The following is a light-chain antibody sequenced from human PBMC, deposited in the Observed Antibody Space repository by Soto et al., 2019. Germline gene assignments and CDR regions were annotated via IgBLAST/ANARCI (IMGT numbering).Light chain of an antibody. J-gene: IGLJ2*01. CDR1: SSDVGGDNY. Sequence: QSALTQPPSASGSPGQSVTISCTGTSSDVGGDNYVSWYQHHPGKAPKLMIYEVTKRPSGVPDRFSGSKSGNTASLTVSGLQAEDEAAYYCSSYAGSNNPVIFGGGTKVTVL. CDR3: SSYAGSNNPVI. V-gene: IGLV2-8*01. CDR2: EVT.